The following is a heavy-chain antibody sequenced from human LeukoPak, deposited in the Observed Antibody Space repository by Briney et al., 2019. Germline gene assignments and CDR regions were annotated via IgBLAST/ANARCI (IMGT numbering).Heavy chain of an antibody. CDR3: ARGTVLMGYASFDY. Sequence: GSLGLSCAASGFTFSSYSMNWVRQAPGKGLEWIGEIVQSGRTNYSPSLESRLTLSVDTSKNQFSLKLSSVTAADTAVYYCARGTVLMGYASFDYWGQGALVTVSS. CDR2: IVQSGRT. CDR1: GFTFSSYS. D-gene: IGHD2-8*01. J-gene: IGHJ4*02. V-gene: IGHV4-34*12.